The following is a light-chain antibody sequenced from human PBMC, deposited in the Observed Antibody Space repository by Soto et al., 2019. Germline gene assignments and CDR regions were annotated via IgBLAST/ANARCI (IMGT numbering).Light chain of an antibody. J-gene: IGKJ5*01. Sequence: EIVLTQSPATLSFSPGERATLSCRASQSVSGYLAGYEQKPGQAPRLLIYDASNRATGVPATFSGGGSGTDFTLTISSLEPEDFAVYYCQQRYNWPPITFGQGTRLEIK. CDR3: QQRYNWPPIT. CDR1: QSVSGY. V-gene: IGKV3-11*01. CDR2: DAS.